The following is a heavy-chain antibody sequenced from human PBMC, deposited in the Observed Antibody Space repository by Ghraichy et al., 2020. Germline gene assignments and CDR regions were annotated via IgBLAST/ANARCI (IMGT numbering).Heavy chain of an antibody. CDR2: FDPEDGET. Sequence: ASVKVSCKVSGYTLTELSMHWVRQAPGKGLEWMGGFDPEDGETIYAQKFQGRVTMTEDTSTDTAYMELSSLRSEDTAVSYCAAGYSSGWYPSGLDYWGQGTLVTVSS. CDR1: GYTLTELS. J-gene: IGHJ4*02. D-gene: IGHD6-19*01. V-gene: IGHV1-24*01. CDR3: AAGYSSGWYPSGLDY.